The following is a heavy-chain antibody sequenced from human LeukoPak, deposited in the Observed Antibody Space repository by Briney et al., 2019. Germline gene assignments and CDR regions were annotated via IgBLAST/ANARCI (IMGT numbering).Heavy chain of an antibody. J-gene: IGHJ4*02. CDR2: FYTSGSA. D-gene: IGHD5-12*01. Sequence: SETLSLTCTVSGGSMSSYYWSWLRQPAGEGLEWIGRFYTSGSANYNPSLKSRVTMSVDTSKNQFSLKLNSVTAADTAIYYCARGHSGYDDYWGQGTLVTVSS. CDR1: GGSMSSYY. CDR3: ARGHSGYDDY. V-gene: IGHV4-4*07.